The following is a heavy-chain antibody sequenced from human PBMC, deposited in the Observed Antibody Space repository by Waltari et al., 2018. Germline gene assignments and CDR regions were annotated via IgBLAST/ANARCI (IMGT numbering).Heavy chain of an antibody. Sequence: EVQLVESGGVVVQPGGSLRLPCAASGFTFDDYAMPWFRQAPGNGLEWVYLISWDGGSTYYADSVKGRFTISRDNSKNSLYLQMNSLRAEDTALYYCATTPERWLEAADYWGQGTLVTVSS. CDR1: GFTFDDYA. J-gene: IGHJ4*02. V-gene: IGHV3-43D*04. D-gene: IGHD6-19*01. CDR2: ISWDGGST. CDR3: ATTPERWLEAADY.